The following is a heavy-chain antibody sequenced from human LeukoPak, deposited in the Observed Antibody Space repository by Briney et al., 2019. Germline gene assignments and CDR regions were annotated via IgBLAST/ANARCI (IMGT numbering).Heavy chain of an antibody. V-gene: IGHV1-2*06. J-gene: IGHJ4*02. Sequence: GASVKVSCKASGYTFTGYYMHWVRQAPGQGLEWMGRINPNSGGTNYAQKFQGRVTMTRDTSISTAYMELSRLRPDDTAVYYCASYPGNSSGWPQVDYWGQGTLVTVSS. CDR1: GYTFTGYY. CDR2: INPNSGGT. CDR3: ASYPGNSSGWPQVDY. D-gene: IGHD6-19*01.